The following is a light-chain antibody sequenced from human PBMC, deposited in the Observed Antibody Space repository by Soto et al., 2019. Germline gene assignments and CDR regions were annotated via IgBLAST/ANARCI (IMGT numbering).Light chain of an antibody. J-gene: IGKJ5*01. V-gene: IGKV3-15*01. Sequence: IGMAHSSATPSLSPGERATPSCRAIQRVSSDLAWYQRRPGQTPRLLIFGTYTRAPGIPSRFSGSGSGTEFTLTISSLQPEDFATYYCQHFRSFPITFGQGTRLEIK. CDR3: QHFRSFPIT. CDR2: GTY. CDR1: QRVSSD.